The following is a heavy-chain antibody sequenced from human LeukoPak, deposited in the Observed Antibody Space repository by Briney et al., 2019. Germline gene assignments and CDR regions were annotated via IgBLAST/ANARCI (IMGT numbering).Heavy chain of an antibody. CDR1: GFSFNKYW. J-gene: IGHJ4*02. CDR2: INPDGSTT. D-gene: IGHD5-24*01. Sequence: PGGSLRLSCEASGFSFNKYWMHWVRQVPGKGPVWVSRINPDGSTTNYADSVKGRFSISRDNAKSIMYLQMNSLSVEDTAVYYCARGGDGSNSLINYWGQGTLVNVSS. CDR3: ARGGDGSNSLINY. V-gene: IGHV3-74*01.